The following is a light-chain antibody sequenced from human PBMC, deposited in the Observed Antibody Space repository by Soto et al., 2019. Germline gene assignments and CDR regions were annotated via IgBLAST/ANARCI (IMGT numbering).Light chain of an antibody. Sequence: DIQMTQSPSTLSASVGDRVTIICRASQSISSWLASYQQKPGKAPKLLIYKASNLDGWVPSRFSRSVSGTEFTLTISRLQPDDFATYYCQQHDSYPRTVGQETKVEIK. CDR2: KAS. V-gene: IGKV1-5*03. J-gene: IGKJ1*01. CDR1: QSISSW. CDR3: QQHDSYPRT.